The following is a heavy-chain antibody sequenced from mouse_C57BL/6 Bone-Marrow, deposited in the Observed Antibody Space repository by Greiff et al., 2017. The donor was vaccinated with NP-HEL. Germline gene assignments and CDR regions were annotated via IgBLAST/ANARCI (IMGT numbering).Heavy chain of an antibody. CDR2: IDPDDGET. D-gene: IGHD1-1*01. CDR1: GFTFTDYC. J-gene: IGHJ4*01. CDR3: TLSYYYDMDY. Sequence: VQLQQSGAELVKPGASVKLSCTASGFTFTDYCMHWVKQRPEQGLEWIGRIDPDDGETKYAPKFTGKATITADTSSNTAYLQLSGLTSEDTAVYYCTLSYYYDMDYWGQGTTVTVSS. V-gene: IGHV14-2*01.